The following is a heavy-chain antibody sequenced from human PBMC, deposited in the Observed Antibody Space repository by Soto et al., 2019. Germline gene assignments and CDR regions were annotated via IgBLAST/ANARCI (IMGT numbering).Heavy chain of an antibody. D-gene: IGHD3-10*01. CDR2: IYWDDDK. CDR1: GFSLSTSGVN. CDR3: AHRLRVIYGMDV. Sequence: QITLKESGPTLVKPTQTLTLTCTFSGFSLSTSGVNVGWIRQPPGKALEWLALIYWDDDKHYSPSLKSRLTTTKDTPKIQVVLTMTNINTVDTATYFCAHRLRVIYGMDVWGQGTTVTVSS. V-gene: IGHV2-5*02. J-gene: IGHJ6*02.